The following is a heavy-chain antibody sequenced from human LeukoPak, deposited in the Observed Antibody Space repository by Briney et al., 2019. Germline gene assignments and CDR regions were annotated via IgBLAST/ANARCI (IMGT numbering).Heavy chain of an antibody. J-gene: IGHJ5*02. D-gene: IGHD2-15*01. V-gene: IGHV3-9*03. CDR1: GFTFNDHA. Sequence: GRSLRLSCIASGFTFNDHAMHWVRQPPGKGLEWVSSISWSSDDIVYAGSVKGRFTISRDNAKNSLYLQMDSLRVEDMAIYYCVKEVRGSGLLDRWGQGTLVTVSP. CDR3: VKEVRGSGLLDR. CDR2: ISWSSDDI.